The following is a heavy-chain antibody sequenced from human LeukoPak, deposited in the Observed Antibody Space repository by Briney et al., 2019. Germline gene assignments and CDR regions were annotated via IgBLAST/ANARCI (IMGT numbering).Heavy chain of an antibody. CDR3: ARVTYGSGWYDY. CDR2: ITPNSGGT. V-gene: IGHV1-2*02. D-gene: IGHD6-19*01. CDR1: GYTFTGYY. J-gene: IGHJ4*02. Sequence: GASVKVSCKASGYTFTGYYMHWVRQAPGQGLEWMGWITPNSGGTNYAQKFQGRVTMTRDTSISTAYMELSRLRSDDTAVYYCARVTYGSGWYDYWGQGTLVTVSS.